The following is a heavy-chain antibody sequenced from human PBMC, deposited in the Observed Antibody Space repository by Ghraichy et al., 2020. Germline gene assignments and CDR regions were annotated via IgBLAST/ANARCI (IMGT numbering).Heavy chain of an antibody. CDR3: AKGWQWLDRGPEY. D-gene: IGHD6-19*01. Sequence: LSLTCAASGFTFTNYFMSWVRQVPGKGLEWVSAISDSGGITYYAESVRGRLTISRDNSKNTLYLQMNSLRAEDPAVYYCAKGWQWLDRGPEYWGRGTLVTVSS. CDR2: ISDSGGIT. V-gene: IGHV3-23*01. CDR1: GFTFTNYF. J-gene: IGHJ4*01.